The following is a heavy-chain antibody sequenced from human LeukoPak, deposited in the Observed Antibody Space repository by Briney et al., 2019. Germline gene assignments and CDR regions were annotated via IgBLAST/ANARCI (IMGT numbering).Heavy chain of an antibody. D-gene: IGHD5-12*01. CDR3: AISREATSDF. V-gene: IGHV3-30*02. CDR2: IRYDGSNK. CDR1: GFTFSSYG. J-gene: IGHJ4*02. Sequence: GGSLRLSCAASGFTFSSYGMHWVRQAPGKGLEGVAFIRYDGSNKYYADSVKGRFTTSRDNAKNSLYLQMNGLRAEDTAVYYCAISREATSDFWGQGTLVTVSS.